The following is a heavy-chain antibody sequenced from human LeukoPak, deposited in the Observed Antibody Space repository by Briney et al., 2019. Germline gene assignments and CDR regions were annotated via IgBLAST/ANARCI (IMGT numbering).Heavy chain of an antibody. CDR3: ARGALSPLLEWLSPFDY. Sequence: PGGSLRLSCAASGFSFSNYGMHWVRQAPGKGLEWVAFIRSDLSNKDYVDAVRGRFTISRDNSKNSLYRQMNSLRGDDTAVYYCARGALSPLLEWLSPFDYWGQGTLVTVSS. CDR2: IRSDLSNK. V-gene: IGHV3-30*02. D-gene: IGHD3-3*01. J-gene: IGHJ4*02. CDR1: GFSFSNYG.